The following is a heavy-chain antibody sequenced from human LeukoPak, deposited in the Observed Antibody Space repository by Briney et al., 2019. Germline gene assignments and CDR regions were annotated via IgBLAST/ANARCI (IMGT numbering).Heavy chain of an antibody. J-gene: IGHJ6*03. CDR1: GGSISSYY. D-gene: IGHD6-13*01. V-gene: IGHV4-59*01. Sequence: SETLSLTCTVSGGSISSYYWSWIRQPPGKGLEWIGYIYYSGSTNYNPSLKSRVTISVDTSKNQFSLKLSSVTAADTAVYYCATVSDSSSWNYYYYYMDVWGKGTTVTISS. CDR3: ATVSDSSSWNYYYYYMDV. CDR2: IYYSGST.